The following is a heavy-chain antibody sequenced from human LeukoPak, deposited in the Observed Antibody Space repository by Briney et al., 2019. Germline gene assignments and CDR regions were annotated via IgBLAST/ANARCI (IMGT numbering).Heavy chain of an antibody. V-gene: IGHV1-69*04. CDR2: IIPILGIA. CDR1: GGTFSSYA. D-gene: IGHD6-19*01. J-gene: IGHJ5*02. Sequence: GASVKVSCKASGGTFSSYAISWVRQAPGQGLEWMGRIIPILGIANYAQKFQGRVTITADKSTSTAYMELSSLRSEDTAVYYCASLSGTPHSSGYTSGFDPWGQGTLVTVSS. CDR3: ASLSGTPHSSGYTSGFDP.